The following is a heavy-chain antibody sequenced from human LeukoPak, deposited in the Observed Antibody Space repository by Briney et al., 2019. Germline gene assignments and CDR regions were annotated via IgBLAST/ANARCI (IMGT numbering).Heavy chain of an antibody. CDR1: GYSISSGYY. CDR2: IYYSGST. CDR3: ASVRGYSYGYVRY. D-gene: IGHD5-18*01. J-gene: IGHJ4*02. Sequence: SETLSLTCAVSGYSISSGYYWGWIRQPPGKGLEWIGSIYYSGSTYYNPSLKSRVTISVDTSKNQFSLKLSSVTAADTAVYYCASVRGYSYGYVRYWGQGTLVTVSS. V-gene: IGHV4-38-2*01.